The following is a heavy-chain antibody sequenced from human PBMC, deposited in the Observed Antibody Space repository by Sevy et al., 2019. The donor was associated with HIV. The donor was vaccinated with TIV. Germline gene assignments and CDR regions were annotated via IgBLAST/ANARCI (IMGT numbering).Heavy chain of an antibody. D-gene: IGHD3-10*01. CDR3: TRDRAFMDYYSGSGSSGAFDV. Sequence: SLRLSCAGSGFTFGDYAMNWXRQAPGKGLEWVGFIRSDAYGGTTKNAASLKGRFTISRDDSKNTAYLEMSSLKIEDTAVYCCTRDRAFMDYYSGSGSSGAFDVWGQGTMVTVSS. CDR1: GFTFGDYA. J-gene: IGHJ3*01. V-gene: IGHV3-49*03. CDR2: IRSDAYGGTT.